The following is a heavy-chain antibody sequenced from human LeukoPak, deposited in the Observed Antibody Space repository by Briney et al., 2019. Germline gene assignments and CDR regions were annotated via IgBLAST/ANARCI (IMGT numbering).Heavy chain of an antibody. D-gene: IGHD3-22*01. Sequence: SQTLSLTCANSGDSVSSKSAAWNWIRQSPSRGLEWLGRTYYRSKWYNDYAVSVKSRITINPDTSKNQFSLQLNSVTPEDTAVYYCARDGYDSSGYYYSLDYWGQGTLVTVSS. CDR1: GDSVSSKSAA. CDR3: ARDGYDSSGYYYSLDY. V-gene: IGHV6-1*01. J-gene: IGHJ4*02. CDR2: TYYRSKWYN.